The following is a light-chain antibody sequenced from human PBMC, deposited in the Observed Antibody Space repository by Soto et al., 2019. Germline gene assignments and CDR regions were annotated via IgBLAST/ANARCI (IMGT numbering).Light chain of an antibody. V-gene: IGLV2-14*01. CDR3: TSFSSSTSLYV. CDR1: TRDIAGYNY. J-gene: IGLJ1*01. CDR2: QVT. Sequence: QSVLTQPASVSGSLGQSITISWTGTTRDIAGYNYISWYQQLPGKAPKLMIYQVTIRPSGISNRFSGSKSGNTASLTISGLQAEDEADYYCTSFSSSTSLYVFGTGTKVTVL.